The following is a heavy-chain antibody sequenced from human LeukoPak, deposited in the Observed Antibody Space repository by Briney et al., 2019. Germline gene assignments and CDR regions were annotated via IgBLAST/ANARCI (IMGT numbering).Heavy chain of an antibody. J-gene: IGHJ5*02. CDR3: ARTYDRSTYGVHYFDP. V-gene: IGHV3-7*01. D-gene: IGHD3-22*01. Sequence: GGSLRLPCAPSGFRFSRYWMSWVRQAPGKGLEGVSSINKDGSEKFHADSATGRFTISRDNAKKSLFLQMNTLGAEDAAVYYCARTYDRSTYGVHYFDPWGQGTLVTVSS. CDR1: GFRFSRYW. CDR2: INKDGSEK.